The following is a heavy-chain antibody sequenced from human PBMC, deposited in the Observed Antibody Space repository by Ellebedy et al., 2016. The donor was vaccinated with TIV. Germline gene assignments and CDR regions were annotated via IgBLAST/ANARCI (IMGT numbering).Heavy chain of an antibody. Sequence: GGSLRLSCAASGFTFSSYDMHWVRQGTGKGLEWVSAIGTAGDTYYPGSVKGRFTISRENAKNSLYLQITSLRAEDTAVYYCARDMAWGNERVIDAFDIWGQGTMVTVSS. CDR2: IGTAGDT. CDR1: GFTFSSYD. J-gene: IGHJ3*02. V-gene: IGHV3-13*01. D-gene: IGHD7-27*01. CDR3: ARDMAWGNERVIDAFDI.